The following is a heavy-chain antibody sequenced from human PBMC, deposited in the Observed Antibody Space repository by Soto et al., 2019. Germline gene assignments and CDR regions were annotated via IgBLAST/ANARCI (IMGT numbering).Heavy chain of an antibody. CDR1: GFTFSSYG. CDR2: ISYDGSNK. CDR3: AKSRVGTYASYYYYAMDV. J-gene: IGHJ6*02. D-gene: IGHD1-1*01. V-gene: IGHV3-30*18. Sequence: QVQLVESGGGVVQPGRSLRLSCAASGFTFSSYGMHWVRQAPGKGLEWVAVISYDGSNKYYADSVKGRFTISRDNSKNTLYLQMNSLRAEDTAVYYCAKSRVGTYASYYYYAMDVWGQWTTVTVSS.